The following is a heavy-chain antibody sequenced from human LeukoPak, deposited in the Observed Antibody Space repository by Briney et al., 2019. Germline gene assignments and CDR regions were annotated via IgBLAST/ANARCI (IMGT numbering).Heavy chain of an antibody. CDR3: ARVQGYYFDY. V-gene: IGHV4-39*01. J-gene: IGHJ4*02. Sequence: SETLSLTCTVSGGSISSSSYYWGWIRQPPGKGLECIGSIYYSGSTYYNPSLKSRVTISVDTSKNQFSLKLSSVTAADTAVYYCARVQGYYFDYWGQGTLVTVSS. CDR1: GGSISSSSYY. CDR2: IYYSGST.